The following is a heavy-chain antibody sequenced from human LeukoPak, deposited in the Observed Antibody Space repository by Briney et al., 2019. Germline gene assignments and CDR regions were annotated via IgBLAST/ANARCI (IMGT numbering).Heavy chain of an antibody. CDR3: ATRGDIVATFYY. CDR2: ISSSGSTI. J-gene: IGHJ4*02. Sequence: GGSLRLSCAASGFTFSSYEMTWVRQAPGKGLEWVSYISSSGSTIYYADSVKGRFTISRDNSKNTLYLQMNSLRAEDTAVYYCATRGDIVATFYYWGQGTLVTVSS. V-gene: IGHV3-48*03. CDR1: GFTFSSYE. D-gene: IGHD5-12*01.